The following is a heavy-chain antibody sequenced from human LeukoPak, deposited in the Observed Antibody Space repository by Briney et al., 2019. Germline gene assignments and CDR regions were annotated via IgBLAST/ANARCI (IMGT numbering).Heavy chain of an antibody. V-gene: IGHV3-23*01. CDR2: ISGSGGST. Sequence: GGSLRLSCAASGFTFSSYAMSWVRPAPGKGLEWVSAISGSGGSTYYADSVKGRFTISRDNSKNTLYLQMNSLRAEDTAVYYCAKFGGGDWYAFDIWGQGTMVTVSS. CDR1: GFTFSSYA. J-gene: IGHJ3*02. D-gene: IGHD2-21*02. CDR3: AKFGGGDWYAFDI.